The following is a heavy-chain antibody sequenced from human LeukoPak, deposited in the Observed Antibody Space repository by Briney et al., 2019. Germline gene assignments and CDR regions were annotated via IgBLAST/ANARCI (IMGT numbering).Heavy chain of an antibody. Sequence: GESLKISCKGSGSSFTSYWIGWVRQMPGKGLEWMGIIYPGDSDTRYSPSFQGQVTISADKSISTAYLQWSSLKASDTAMYYCARHGRGNYYDSSGYYGPVVYWGQGTLVTVSS. CDR2: IYPGDSDT. D-gene: IGHD3-22*01. CDR1: GSSFTSYW. CDR3: ARHGRGNYYDSSGYYGPVVY. J-gene: IGHJ4*02. V-gene: IGHV5-51*01.